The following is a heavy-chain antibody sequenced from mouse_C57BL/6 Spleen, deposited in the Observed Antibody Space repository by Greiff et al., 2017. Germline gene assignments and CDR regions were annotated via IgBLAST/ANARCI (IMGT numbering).Heavy chain of an antibody. CDR2: INPNNGGT. D-gene: IGHD2-1*01. V-gene: IGHV1-26*01. CDR1: GYTFTDYY. J-gene: IGHJ2*01. Sequence: EVQLQQSGPELVKPGASVKISCKASGYTFTDYYMNWVKQSHGKSLEWIGDINPNNGGTSYNQKFKGKATLTVDKSSSTAYMELRSLTSEDSAVYYCARGGHLLPYYWGQGTTLTVSS. CDR3: ARGGHLLPYY.